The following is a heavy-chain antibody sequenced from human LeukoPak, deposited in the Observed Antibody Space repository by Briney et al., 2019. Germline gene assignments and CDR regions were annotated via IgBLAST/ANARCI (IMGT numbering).Heavy chain of an antibody. J-gene: IGHJ4*02. V-gene: IGHV3-43D*03. CDR3: AKDYGANFFYFDS. Sequence: GGSLRLSCATSGFTFDDYAMHWVCQGPGKGLEWVSLISRDGKNAYYADSVKGRFTISRDNIKNSLYLQMNSLRIEDTALYFCAKDYGANFFYFDSWGQGNLVTVSS. CDR2: ISRDGKNA. D-gene: IGHD4/OR15-4a*01. CDR1: GFTFDDYA.